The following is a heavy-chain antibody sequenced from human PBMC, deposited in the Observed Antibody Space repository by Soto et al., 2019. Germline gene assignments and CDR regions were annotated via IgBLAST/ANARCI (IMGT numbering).Heavy chain of an antibody. CDR3: TTDSITIFGVVIYHFDY. CDR1: GFTFSDYW. V-gene: IGHV3-74*01. Sequence: GGSLRLSCAASGFTFSDYWMHWVRQAPGKGLVWVSRVKSDGSSKNYADSVKGRFTISRDNAKNTLFLQMNSLKTEDTAVYYCTTDSITIFGVVIYHFDYWGQGTLVTVSS. J-gene: IGHJ4*02. D-gene: IGHD3-3*01. CDR2: VKSDGSSK.